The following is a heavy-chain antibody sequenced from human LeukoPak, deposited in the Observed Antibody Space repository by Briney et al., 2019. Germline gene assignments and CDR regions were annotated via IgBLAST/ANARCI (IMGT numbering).Heavy chain of an antibody. CDR1: GFTFSPYA. CDR2: VSHSGSRT. J-gene: IGHJ4*02. V-gene: IGHV3-23*01. D-gene: IGHD5-18*01. CDR3: AKHVDTSVDRGHFDH. Sequence: GGSLRLSCAASGFTFSPYAMSWVRQAPGKGLEWVSSVSHSGSRTYYVDSVKGRFTISRDNAKNMLYLRMDSLRADDTALYYCAKHVDTSVDRGHFDHWGQGTLVIVSS.